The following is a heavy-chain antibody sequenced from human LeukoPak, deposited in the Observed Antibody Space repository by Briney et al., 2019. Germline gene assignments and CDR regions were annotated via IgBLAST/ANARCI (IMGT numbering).Heavy chain of an antibody. J-gene: IGHJ4*02. CDR1: GGSISSHY. V-gene: IGHV4-59*11. D-gene: IGHD3-10*01. Sequence: SETLSLTCSVSGGSISSHYWSWIRQPPGKGLEWIGYIYYTGSTNYNPSLKSRVTISVGTSKNQFSLKLNSVTAADTAVYYCARLGSADPIYWGQGTLVTVSS. CDR2: IYYTGST. CDR3: ARLGSADPIY.